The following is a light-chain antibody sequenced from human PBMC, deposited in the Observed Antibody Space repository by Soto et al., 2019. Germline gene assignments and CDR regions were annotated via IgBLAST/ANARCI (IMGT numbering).Light chain of an antibody. Sequence: DIQMTQSPSTLSASVGDRVTITCRASQSISSWLAWYQQKPGKAPKLLIYDASSLESGVPSRFSGSGSGTEFTLTISSLQPDDFATYYCQHYNSYSWTFGQGTKADIK. CDR2: DAS. V-gene: IGKV1-5*01. CDR1: QSISSW. CDR3: QHYNSYSWT. J-gene: IGKJ1*01.